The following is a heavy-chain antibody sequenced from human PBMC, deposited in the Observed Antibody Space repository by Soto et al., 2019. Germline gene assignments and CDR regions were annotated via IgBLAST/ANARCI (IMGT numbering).Heavy chain of an antibody. J-gene: IGHJ5*02. CDR3: ARVGTMVRGVIGWWFDP. CDR2: MNPNSGNT. CDR1: GYTFTSYD. D-gene: IGHD3-10*01. V-gene: IGHV1-8*01. Sequence: GASVKVSCKXSGYTFTSYDINWVRQATGQGLEWMGWMNPNSGNTGYAQKFQGRVTMTRNTSISTAYMELSSLRSEDTAVYYCARVGTMVRGVIGWWFDPWGQGTLVTVSS.